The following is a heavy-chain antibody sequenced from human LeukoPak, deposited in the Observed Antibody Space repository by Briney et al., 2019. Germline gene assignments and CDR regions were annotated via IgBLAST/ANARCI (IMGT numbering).Heavy chain of an antibody. CDR1: GFTIINNG. V-gene: IGHV3-7*03. CDR3: ARGGGLDV. D-gene: IGHD3-16*01. J-gene: IGHJ6*02. Sequence: GGSLRLSCAASGFTIINNGVHWARQAPGKGLEWVASINHNGNVNYYVDSVKGRFTISRDNAKNSLYLQMSNLRAEDTAVYFCARGGGLDVWGQGATVTVSS. CDR2: INHNGNVN.